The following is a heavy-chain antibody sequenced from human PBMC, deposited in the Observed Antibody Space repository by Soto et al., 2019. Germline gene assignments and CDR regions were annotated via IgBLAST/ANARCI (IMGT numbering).Heavy chain of an antibody. CDR2: IIPIFGTA. J-gene: IGHJ4*02. D-gene: IGHD1-26*01. V-gene: IGHV1-69*13. CDR3: ARDAPGSGSPPPIDY. CDR1: GGTIISYA. Sequence: SVKVSCKASGGTIISYAISWVRQAPGQGLEWMGGIIPIFGTANYAQKFQGRVTITADESTSTAYMELSSLRSEDTAVYYCARDAPGSGSPPPIDYWGQGTLVTVSS.